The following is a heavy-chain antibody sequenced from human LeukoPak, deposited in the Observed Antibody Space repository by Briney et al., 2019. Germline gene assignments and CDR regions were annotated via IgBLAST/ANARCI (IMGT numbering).Heavy chain of an antibody. D-gene: IGHD3-22*01. J-gene: IGHJ4*02. Sequence: SETLSLTCTVSGGSISSYYWSWIRQPAGKGLEWIGRIYTSGSTNYNPSLKSRVTMSVDTSKNQFSLKLSSATAADTAVYYCARDIWNYYDSSGSRGSYFDYWGQGTLVTVSS. V-gene: IGHV4-4*07. CDR3: ARDIWNYYDSSGSRGSYFDY. CDR2: IYTSGST. CDR1: GGSISSYY.